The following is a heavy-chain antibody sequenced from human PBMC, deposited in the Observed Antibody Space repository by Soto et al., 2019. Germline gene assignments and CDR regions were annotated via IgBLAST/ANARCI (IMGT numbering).Heavy chain of an antibody. D-gene: IGHD3-3*01. V-gene: IGHV1-69*06. CDR3: ARVPPLHYDFWSGYRYYSWFDP. J-gene: IGHJ5*02. CDR2: IIPIFGTA. Sequence: EASVKVSCKASGGTFSSYAISWVRQAPGQGLEWMGGIIPIFGTANYAQKFQGRVTITADKSTSTAYMELSSLRSEDTAVYYCARVPPLHYDFWSGYRYYSWFDPWGQGTLVTVSS. CDR1: GGTFSSYA.